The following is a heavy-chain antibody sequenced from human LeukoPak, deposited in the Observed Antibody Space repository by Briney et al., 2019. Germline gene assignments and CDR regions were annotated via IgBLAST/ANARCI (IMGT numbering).Heavy chain of an antibody. CDR2: INPNSGGT. CDR1: GCTFTGYY. Sequence: ASVKVSCKASGCTFTGYYMHWVRQAPGQGLEWMGRINPNSGGTNYAQKFQGRVTMTRDTSISTAYMELSRLRSDDTAVYYCARAYYDFWSGSRAFMYYWGQGTLVTVSS. V-gene: IGHV1-2*06. CDR3: ARAYYDFWSGSRAFMYY. J-gene: IGHJ4*02. D-gene: IGHD3-3*01.